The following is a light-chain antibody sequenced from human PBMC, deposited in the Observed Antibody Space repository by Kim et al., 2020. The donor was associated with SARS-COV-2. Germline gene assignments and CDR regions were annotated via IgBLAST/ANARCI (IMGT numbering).Light chain of an antibody. V-gene: IGLV1-44*01. CDR1: SSTIGTNT. J-gene: IGLJ3*02. CDR2: SNN. Sequence: PGKRVTISCSGSSSTIGTNTVNWYQQHPATAPKLLIYSNNQRPSAVPDRFSGSTSGTSAFLAISGLQSEDEADYYCAAWDDSLFWVFGGGTQLTVL. CDR3: AAWDDSLFWV.